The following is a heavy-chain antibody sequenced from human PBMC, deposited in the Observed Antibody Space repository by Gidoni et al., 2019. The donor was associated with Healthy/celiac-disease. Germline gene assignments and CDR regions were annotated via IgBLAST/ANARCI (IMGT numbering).Heavy chain of an antibody. CDR3: AKDFCSSTSCYTNFYFDY. CDR1: GFTFDDYT. V-gene: IGHV3-43*01. J-gene: IGHJ4*02. Sequence: EVQLVESGGVVVQPGGSLRLSCAASGFTFDDYTMHWVRQAPGKGLEWVSLMSWDGGSTYYADSVKGRFTISRDNSKNSLYLQMNSLRTEDTALYYCAKDFCSSTSCYTNFYFDYWGQGTLVTVSS. CDR2: MSWDGGST. D-gene: IGHD2-2*02.